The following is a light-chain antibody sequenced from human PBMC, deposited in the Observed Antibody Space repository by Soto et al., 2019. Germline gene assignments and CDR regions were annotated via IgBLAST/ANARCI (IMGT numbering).Light chain of an antibody. CDR1: SSNIGSHT. CDR3: AAWDDSLNGVV. Sequence: QSVLTQPPSASGTPGQRVTISCSGSSSNIGSHTVNWYQQLPGTAPRLIIYNTYYRPSGVPDRFSGSKSGTSASLAISGLPSEDEADYYCAAWDDSLNGVVFGGGTKLTVL. J-gene: IGLJ2*01. CDR2: NTY. V-gene: IGLV1-44*01.